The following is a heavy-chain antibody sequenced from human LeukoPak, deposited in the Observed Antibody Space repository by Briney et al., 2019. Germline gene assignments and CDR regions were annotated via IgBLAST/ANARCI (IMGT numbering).Heavy chain of an antibody. D-gene: IGHD3-22*01. CDR2: IISIFGRA. V-gene: IGHV1-69*05. CDR1: GGIFSRYA. CDR3: ARDRPFPYYYDSSGYYSPAPYYYYYMDV. Sequence: ASVTVSFKSSGGIFSRYAISGLRQPRGQGREWMGRIISIFGRANYAQKFQGRVTITTDESTSTAYMELSSLRSENTAVYYCARDRPFPYYYDSSGYYSPAPYYYYYMDVWGKGTTVTVSS. J-gene: IGHJ6*03.